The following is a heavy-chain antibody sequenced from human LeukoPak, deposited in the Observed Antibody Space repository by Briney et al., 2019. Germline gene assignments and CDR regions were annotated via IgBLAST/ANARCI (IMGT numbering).Heavy chain of an antibody. Sequence: PSETLSLTCAVYGGSITGYYWSWIRQTPGRGLEWVGEIHYTGATSYNPSLKSRATISTDTSKNQFSPRLSSVTAADTAVYYCARGNILTGYCFDFWGQGALVTVSS. D-gene: IGHD3-9*01. V-gene: IGHV4-34*01. CDR3: ARGNILTGYCFDF. CDR1: GGSITGYY. J-gene: IGHJ4*02. CDR2: IHYTGAT.